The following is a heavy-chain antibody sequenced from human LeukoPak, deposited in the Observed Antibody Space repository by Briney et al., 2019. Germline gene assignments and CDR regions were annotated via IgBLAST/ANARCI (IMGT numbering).Heavy chain of an antibody. CDR2: ISWNSGSI. Sequence: QPGGSLRLSCAASGFTFDDYAMHWVRQAPGKGLERVSGISWNSGSIGYADSVKGRFTISRDNAKNSLYLQMNSLRAEDTALYYCAKSEQLVPTPFDYWGQGTLVTVSS. CDR3: AKSEQLVPTPFDY. D-gene: IGHD6-6*01. V-gene: IGHV3-9*01. CDR1: GFTFDDYA. J-gene: IGHJ4*02.